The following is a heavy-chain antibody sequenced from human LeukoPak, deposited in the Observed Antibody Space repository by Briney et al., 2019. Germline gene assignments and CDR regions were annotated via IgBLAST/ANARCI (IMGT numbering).Heavy chain of an antibody. CDR1: GYSFTSNW. CDR2: IYPGDSDT. J-gene: IGHJ4*02. D-gene: IGHD3-16*02. V-gene: IGHV5-51*01. Sequence: GESLKISCKGSGYSFTSNWIVWVRQMPGKGLEWMGIIYPGDSDTRYSPSFQGQVTLSVDKSISTAYLQWSSLKASDTATYFCAIHLANSYHSALNYWGQGTLVTVSS. CDR3: AIHLANSYHSALNY.